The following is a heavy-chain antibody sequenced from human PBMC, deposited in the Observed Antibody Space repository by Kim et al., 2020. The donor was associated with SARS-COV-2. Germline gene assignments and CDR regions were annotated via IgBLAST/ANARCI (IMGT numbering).Heavy chain of an antibody. D-gene: IGHD3-22*01. J-gene: IGHJ6*03. V-gene: IGHV3-7*01. CDR2: IKQDGSEK. CDR3: ARDGVRATMIVVALYYYYMDV. Sequence: GGSLRLSCAASGFTFSSYWMSWVRQAPGKGLEWVANIKQDGSEKYYVDSVKGRFTISRDNAKNSLYLQMNSLRAEDTAVYYCARDGVRATMIVVALYYYYMDVWGKGTTVTVSS. CDR1: GFTFSSYW.